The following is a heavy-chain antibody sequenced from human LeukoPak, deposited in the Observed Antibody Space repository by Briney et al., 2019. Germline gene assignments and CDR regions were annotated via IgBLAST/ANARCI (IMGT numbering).Heavy chain of an antibody. V-gene: IGHV3-53*01. J-gene: IGHJ4*02. CDR1: GFTVSRNY. Sequence: GGSLRLSCAASGFTVSRNYMSWVRQAPRKGLEWVSVIYSGGSTYYADSVKGRFTISRDTSKNTLYLQMTRLRAEDTAVYYCARAVARSGAFDYWGQGTLVTVSS. CDR2: IYSGGST. CDR3: ARAVARSGAFDY. D-gene: IGHD2-15*01.